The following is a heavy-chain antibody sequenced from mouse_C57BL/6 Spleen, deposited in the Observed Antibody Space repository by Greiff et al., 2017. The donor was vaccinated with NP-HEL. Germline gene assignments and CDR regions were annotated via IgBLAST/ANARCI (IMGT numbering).Heavy chain of an antibody. CDR3: ARANWDVLFAY. V-gene: IGHV1-54*01. D-gene: IGHD4-1*01. CDR2: INPGSGGT. J-gene: IGHJ3*01. CDR1: GYAFTNYL. Sequence: QVQLKQSGAELVRPGTSVKVSCKASGYAFTNYLIEWVKQRPGQGLEWIGVINPGSGGTNYNEKFKGKATLTADKSSSTAYMQLSSLTSEDSAVYFCARANWDVLFAYWGQGTLVTVSA.